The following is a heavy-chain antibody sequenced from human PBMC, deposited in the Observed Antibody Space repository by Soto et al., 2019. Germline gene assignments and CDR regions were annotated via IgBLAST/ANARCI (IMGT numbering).Heavy chain of an antibody. D-gene: IGHD2-21*02. Sequence: NPGGSLRLSCAASGFTVSDYYMSWIRQAPGKGLEWLSYSSNSGTYTRYADSVKGRFSISRDSAKNSLYLQINSLRGEDSATYYCARSGDSYNVFDYWGQGTPVTVSS. CDR2: SSNSGTYT. CDR3: ARSGDSYNVFDY. V-gene: IGHV3-11*06. CDR1: GFTVSDYY. J-gene: IGHJ4*02.